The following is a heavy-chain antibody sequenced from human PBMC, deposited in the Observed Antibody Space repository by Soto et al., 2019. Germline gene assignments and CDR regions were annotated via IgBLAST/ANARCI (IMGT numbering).Heavy chain of an antibody. J-gene: IGHJ6*02. CDR1: GFTFSNAW. CDR3: WYWSGYFGDV. V-gene: IGHV3-15*07. CDR2: IKSKIDGGTT. D-gene: IGHD3-3*01. Sequence: EGQLVESGGDLVKPGGSLRLSCAASGFTFSNAWMNWVRQAPGKGLEWVGRIKSKIDGGTTDYAAPVKGRFTISRDDSKNTLHLQMNSLKTEDTGVYYCWYWSGYFGDVWGQGTTVTVPS.